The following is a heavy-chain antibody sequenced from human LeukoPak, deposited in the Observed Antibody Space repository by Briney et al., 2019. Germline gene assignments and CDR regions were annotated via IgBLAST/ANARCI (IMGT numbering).Heavy chain of an antibody. J-gene: IGHJ4*02. Sequence: GGSLRLSCAASGFTFDTHDMSWVRQAPGKGLEWVSGISGSGGTTYYADSVKGRFTISRDNSKSTLYLQMNSLRAEDTAVYYCAKDLNRLWLWDYWGLGSLVTVSS. D-gene: IGHD6-19*01. CDR2: ISGSGGTT. CDR1: GFTFDTHD. CDR3: AKDLNRLWLWDY. V-gene: IGHV3-23*01.